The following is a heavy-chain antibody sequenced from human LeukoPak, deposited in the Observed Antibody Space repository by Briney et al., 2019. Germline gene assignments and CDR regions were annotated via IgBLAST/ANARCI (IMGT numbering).Heavy chain of an antibody. CDR1: GYTFTSYP. D-gene: IGHD4-23*01. J-gene: IGHJ4*02. CDR3: ARTLSGGNYVFFDFDY. CDR2: INTNTGNP. Sequence: ASVKVSCKACGYTFTSYPMNCVRQVPGQGLEWMGRINTNTGNPTYAQGFTGRFVFSLDTSVSTAYLQISSLKAEDTAVYYRARTLSGGNYVFFDFDYWGQGTLVTVSS. V-gene: IGHV7-4-1*02.